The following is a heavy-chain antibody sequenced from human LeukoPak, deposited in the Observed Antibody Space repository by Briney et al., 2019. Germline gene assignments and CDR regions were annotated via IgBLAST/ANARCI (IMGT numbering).Heavy chain of an antibody. CDR2: IYHSGST. V-gene: IGHV4-30-2*01. CDR1: GGSISSGGYS. D-gene: IGHD2-15*01. J-gene: IGHJ4*02. Sequence: PSETLSLTCAVSGGSISSGGYSWSWIRQPPGKGLEWIGYIYHSGSTYYNPSLKSRVTISVHRSKNQFSLKLSSVTAADTAVYYCARGGDGYCSGGSCLYFDYWGQGTLVTVSS. CDR3: ARGGDGYCSGGSCLYFDY.